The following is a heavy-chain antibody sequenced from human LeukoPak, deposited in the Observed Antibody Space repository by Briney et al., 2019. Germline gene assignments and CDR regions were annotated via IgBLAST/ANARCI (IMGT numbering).Heavy chain of an antibody. D-gene: IGHD3-10*02. CDR2: ISWNSGTI. Sequence: GRSLRLSCTASGFTFDDYTMHWVRQVPGKGLEWVSGISWNSGTIVYADSVKGRFTVSRDNAKNSLYLQMNSLRADDTALYYCARGGLFAYYFDYWGQGTLVTVSS. J-gene: IGHJ4*02. V-gene: IGHV3-9*01. CDR3: ARGGLFAYYFDY. CDR1: GFTFDDYT.